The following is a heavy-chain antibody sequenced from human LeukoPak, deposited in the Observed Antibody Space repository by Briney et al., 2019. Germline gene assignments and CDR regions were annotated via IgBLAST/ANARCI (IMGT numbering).Heavy chain of an antibody. CDR1: GFTFSSYA. V-gene: IGHV3-64*01. CDR2: ISSNGGST. Sequence: SGGSLRLSCAASGFTFSSYAMHWVRQAPGEGLEYVSAISSNGGSTYYANSVKGRFTISRDNSKNTLYLQMGSLRAEDMAVYYCARDIRGRNSGSSLVDYWGQGTLVAVSS. D-gene: IGHD1-26*01. CDR3: ARDIRGRNSGSSLVDY. J-gene: IGHJ4*02.